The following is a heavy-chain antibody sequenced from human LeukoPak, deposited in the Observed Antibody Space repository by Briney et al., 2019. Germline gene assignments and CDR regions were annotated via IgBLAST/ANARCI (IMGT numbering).Heavy chain of an antibody. V-gene: IGHV1-2*02. CDR1: GYTFTGYY. D-gene: IGHD1-26*01. CDR2: INPNSGGT. J-gene: IGHJ4*02. CDR3: APDIIVGATPSD. Sequence: GASVKVSCKASGYTFTGYYMHWVRQAPGQGLEWMGWINPNSGGTNYAQKFQGRVTMTRDTSISTAYMELSSLGSEDTAVYYCAPDIIVGATPSDWGQGTLVTVSS.